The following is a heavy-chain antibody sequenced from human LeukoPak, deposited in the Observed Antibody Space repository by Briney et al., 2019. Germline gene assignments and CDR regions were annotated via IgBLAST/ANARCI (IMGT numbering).Heavy chain of an antibody. D-gene: IGHD6-6*01. CDR3: AKDRQLGRSSPYYYYMDV. J-gene: IGHJ6*03. Sequence: GGSLRLSCAASGFTFSNYGIHWVRQAPGKGLEWVAFIRYDGSDKYYAGSVKGRFTISRDNSKNTLYLQMNSLTAEDTAVYYCAKDRQLGRSSPYYYYMDVWGKGTTVTVSS. V-gene: IGHV3-30*02. CDR1: GFTFSNYG. CDR2: IRYDGSDK.